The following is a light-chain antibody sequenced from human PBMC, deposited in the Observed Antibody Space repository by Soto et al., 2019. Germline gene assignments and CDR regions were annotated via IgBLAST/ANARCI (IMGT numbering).Light chain of an antibody. J-gene: IGLJ2*01. Sequence: QAVLTQPPSASGSPGQSVTISGTGTINDVGGYNYVSWYQHYPGEAPKLMIYEVVKRPSGVPDRFSGSKSGNTASLTVSGLQAEDEADYYCCSYAGHTNVLFGGGTKLTVL. CDR1: INDVGGYNY. CDR2: EVV. V-gene: IGLV2-8*01. CDR3: CSYAGHTNVL.